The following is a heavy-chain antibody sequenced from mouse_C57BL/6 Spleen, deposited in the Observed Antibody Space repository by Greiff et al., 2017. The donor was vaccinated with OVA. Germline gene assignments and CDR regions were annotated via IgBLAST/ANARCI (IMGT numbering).Heavy chain of an antibody. CDR3: ARDYSNYLYYYAMDY. CDR2: IHPNSGST. V-gene: IGHV1-64*01. J-gene: IGHJ4*01. CDR1: GYTFTSYW. Sequence: QVQLQQPGAELVKPGASVKLSCKASGYTFTSYWMHWVKQRPGQGLEWIGMIHPNSGSTNYNEKFKSKATLTVDKSSSTAYMQLSSLTSEDSAVYYCARDYSNYLYYYAMDYWGQGTSVTVSS. D-gene: IGHD2-5*01.